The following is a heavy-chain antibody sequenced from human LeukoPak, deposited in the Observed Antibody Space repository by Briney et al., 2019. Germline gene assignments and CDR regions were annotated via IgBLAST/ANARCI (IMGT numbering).Heavy chain of an antibody. Sequence: GGSLRLSCAASGFTFRSYSMNWVRQAPGKGLEWVSSISSSSSYIYYADSVKGRFTISRDNAKNSLYLQMNSLRAEDTAVYYCAREIGGRLWFGELKETPRGYWGQGTLVTVSS. CDR2: ISSSSSYI. CDR3: AREIGGRLWFGELKETPRGY. D-gene: IGHD3-10*01. CDR1: GFTFRSYS. J-gene: IGHJ4*02. V-gene: IGHV3-21*01.